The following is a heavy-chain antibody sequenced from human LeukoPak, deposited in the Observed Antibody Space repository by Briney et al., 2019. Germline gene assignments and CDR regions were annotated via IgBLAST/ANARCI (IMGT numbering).Heavy chain of an antibody. Sequence: GGTLRLSCAASGFTFSSYGMSWVRQAPGKGLEWVSAISGSGGSTYYADSVKGRFTISRDNSKNTLYLQMNSLRAEDTAVYYCAKDRLAYCGGDCTNYFDYWGQGTLVTVSS. J-gene: IGHJ4*02. CDR2: ISGSGGST. CDR3: AKDRLAYCGGDCTNYFDY. V-gene: IGHV3-23*01. CDR1: GFTFSSYG. D-gene: IGHD2-21*02.